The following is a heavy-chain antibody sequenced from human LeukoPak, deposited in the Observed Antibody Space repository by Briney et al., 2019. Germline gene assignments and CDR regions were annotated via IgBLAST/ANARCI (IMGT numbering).Heavy chain of an antibody. CDR3: ARSRVATLSFDY. J-gene: IGHJ4*02. CDR1: GGSISSYY. Sequence: SETLSLTCTVSGGSISSYYWSWIRQPPGKGLEWIGYIYYSGSTNYNPSLKSRVTISVDTSKNQFSLKLSSVTAADTAVYYCARSRVATLSFDYWGQGTLVTVSS. V-gene: IGHV4-59*01. D-gene: IGHD5-12*01. CDR2: IYYSGST.